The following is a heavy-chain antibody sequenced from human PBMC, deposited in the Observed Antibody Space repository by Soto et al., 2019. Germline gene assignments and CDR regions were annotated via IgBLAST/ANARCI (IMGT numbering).Heavy chain of an antibody. CDR2: IYYSGST. V-gene: IGHV4-30-4*08. CDR1: GGSLKSGGYY. CDR3: ARARGARYFDY. J-gene: IGHJ4*02. Sequence: LSLTCTVSGGSLKSGGYYWSWIRQHPGRGLEWIGYIYYSGSTYYNPSLKSRVTISVDTSKNQFSLKLSSVTAADTAVYYCARARGARYFDYWGQGTLVTVSS. D-gene: IGHD2-15*01.